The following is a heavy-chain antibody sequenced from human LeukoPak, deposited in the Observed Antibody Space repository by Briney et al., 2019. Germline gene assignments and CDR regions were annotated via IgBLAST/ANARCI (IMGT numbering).Heavy chain of an antibody. Sequence: ASVKVSCKASGYTFTSYAMHWVRQAPGQRLEWMGWINAGSGNTKYSQKFQGRVTITRDTSASTAYMELSSLRSEDTAVYYCVADLDNVFLVDYWGQGTLVTVSS. CDR3: VADLDNVFLVDY. D-gene: IGHD2-2*03. J-gene: IGHJ4*02. CDR2: INAGSGNT. CDR1: GYTFTSYA. V-gene: IGHV1-3*01.